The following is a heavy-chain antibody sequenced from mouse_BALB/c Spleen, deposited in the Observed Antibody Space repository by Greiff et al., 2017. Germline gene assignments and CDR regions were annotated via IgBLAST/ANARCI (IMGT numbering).Heavy chain of an antibody. D-gene: IGHD2-10*02. J-gene: IGHJ3*01. V-gene: IGHV2-9-2*01. CDR3: VRDRYGKGEFAY. CDR1: GFSLTSYD. CDR2: IWTGGGT. Sequence: VKLMESGPGLVAPSQSLSITCTVSGFSLTSYDISWIRQPPGKGLEWLGVIWTGGGTNYNSAFMSRLSISKDNSKSQVFLKMNSLQTDDTAIYYCVRDRYGKGEFAYWGQGTLVTVSA.